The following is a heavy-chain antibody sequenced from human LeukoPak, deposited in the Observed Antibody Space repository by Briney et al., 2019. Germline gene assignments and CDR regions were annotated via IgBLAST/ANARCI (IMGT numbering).Heavy chain of an antibody. V-gene: IGHV1-2*02. D-gene: IGHD3-3*01. CDR2: INPNSGGT. Sequence: ASVKVSCKASGYIFTGYYMHWVRQAPGQGLEWMGWINPNSGGTNYAQKLQGRVTMTRDTSISTAYMELSRLRSDDTAVYYCARAYDFWSGYYFDYWGQGTLVTVSS. CDR3: ARAYDFWSGYYFDY. J-gene: IGHJ4*02. CDR1: GYIFTGYY.